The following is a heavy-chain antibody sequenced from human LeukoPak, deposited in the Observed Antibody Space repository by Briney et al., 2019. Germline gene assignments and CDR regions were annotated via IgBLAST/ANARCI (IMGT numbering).Heavy chain of an antibody. Sequence: ASVTVSFKASGYTFTIYYMHWVRQAPGQGRGWMGIINPSGGSTSYAQKFQGRVTMTRDTSTSTVYMELSSLRSEDTTVYYCAISSGRAYDYWGQGTLVTVSS. CDR2: INPSGGST. D-gene: IGHD3-22*01. CDR3: AISSGRAYDY. J-gene: IGHJ4*02. V-gene: IGHV1-46*01. CDR1: GYTFTIYY.